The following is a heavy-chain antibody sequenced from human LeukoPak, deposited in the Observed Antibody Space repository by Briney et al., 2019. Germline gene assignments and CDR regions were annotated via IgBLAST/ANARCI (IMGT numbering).Heavy chain of an antibody. J-gene: IGHJ3*02. Sequence: SVNVSCKASGGTFSSYTISCVRQAPGQGLEWMGRIIPILGIANYAQKFHGRVTITADTSTSTAYMELSSMRSEDTAVYYCARDRSGYAFDIWGQGTMVTVSS. D-gene: IGHD6-19*01. CDR3: ARDRSGYAFDI. CDR1: GGTFSSYT. V-gene: IGHV1-69*04. CDR2: IIPILGIA.